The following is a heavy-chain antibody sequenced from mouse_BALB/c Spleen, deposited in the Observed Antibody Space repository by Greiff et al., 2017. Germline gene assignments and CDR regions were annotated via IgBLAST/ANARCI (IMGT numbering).Heavy chain of an antibody. J-gene: IGHJ4*01. Sequence: EVQRVESGGGLVKPGGSLKLSCAASGFAFSSYDMSWVRQTPEKRLEWVAYISSGGGSTYYPDTVKGRFTTSRDNPKNTLFLQRTSLRSEDTAMYYCARGDYWGQGTSVTVSS. CDR2: ISSGGGST. CDR1: GFAFSSYD. CDR3: ARGDY. V-gene: IGHV5-12-1*01.